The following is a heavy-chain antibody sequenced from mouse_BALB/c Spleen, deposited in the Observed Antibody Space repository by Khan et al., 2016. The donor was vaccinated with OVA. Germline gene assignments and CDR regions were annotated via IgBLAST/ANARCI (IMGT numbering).Heavy chain of an antibody. CDR1: GYTFTDYA. V-gene: IGHV1S137*01. Sequence: QVQLQQSRAELVRPGVSVKISCKGSGYTFTDYAMHWVKQSHAKSLEWIGVISTYYGDVDYSQKFKGKATMTVDRSSSTAYMELARLTSEDSAIYYCARGGKFAYWGQGTLVTVSA. CDR3: ARGGKFAY. D-gene: IGHD1-1*02. J-gene: IGHJ3*01. CDR2: ISTYYGDV.